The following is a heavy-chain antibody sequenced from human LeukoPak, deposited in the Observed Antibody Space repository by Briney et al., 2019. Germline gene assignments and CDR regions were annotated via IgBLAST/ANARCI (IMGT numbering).Heavy chain of an antibody. CDR2: IYHSGST. CDR1: GGSIDSRSYY. CDR3: ARRSEFDNTHYHYFDY. V-gene: IGHV4-39*01. J-gene: IGHJ4*02. Sequence: SSETLSLTCTVSGGSIDSRSYYWDWIRQAPGKGLEWIGTIYHSGSTEYNPSLKSRVAIFVDTSKNQFSLILHSVAAADTAVYYCARRSEFDNTHYHYFDYWGQGALVTVSS. D-gene: IGHD2-15*01.